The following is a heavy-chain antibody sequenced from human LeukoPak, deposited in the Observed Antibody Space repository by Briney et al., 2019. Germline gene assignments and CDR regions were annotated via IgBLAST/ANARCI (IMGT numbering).Heavy chain of an antibody. CDR2: MNPNSGNT. J-gene: IGHJ4*02. V-gene: IGHV1-8*01. CDR1: GYTFTSYD. CDR3: ARGRELRYFDWLLNPSYYFDY. D-gene: IGHD3-9*01. Sequence: GASVKVSCKASGYTFTSYDINWVRQATGQGPEWMGWMNPNSGNTGYAQKFQGRVTMTRNTSISTAYMELSSLRSEDTAVYYCARGRELRYFDWLLNPSYYFDYWGQGTLVTVSS.